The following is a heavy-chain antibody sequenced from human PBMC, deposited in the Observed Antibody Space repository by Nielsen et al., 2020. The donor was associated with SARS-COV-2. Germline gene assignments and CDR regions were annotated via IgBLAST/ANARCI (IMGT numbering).Heavy chain of an antibody. CDR1: GFTFSDYA. CDR2: IKTSGGST. V-gene: IGHV3-23*01. J-gene: IGHJ6*02. D-gene: IGHD1-26*01. Sequence: GESLKISCAASGFTFSDYAMAWVRQAPGKGLEWVSVIKTSGGSTYYADSVKGRCTTSRDNSKNTLYLQMNSLRAEDTAVYSCAKALMGATLPYYYGMDVWGQGTTVTVSS. CDR3: AKALMGATLPYYYGMDV.